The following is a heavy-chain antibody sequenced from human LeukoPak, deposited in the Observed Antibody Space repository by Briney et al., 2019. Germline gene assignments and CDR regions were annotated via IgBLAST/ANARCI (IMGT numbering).Heavy chain of an antibody. J-gene: IGHJ4*02. CDR3: ARGGTWGSFDY. V-gene: IGHV3-7*01. CDR2: IREDGSHE. Sequence: GGSLRLSCAASGFTFSTYWMNWVRQPPGKGLEWVAYIREDGSHENYVGSVKGRFTISRDNAKNSLSLQLNSLRAEDTAVYFCARGGTWGSFDYWGQGTLVTVSS. CDR1: GFTFSTYW. D-gene: IGHD3-16*01.